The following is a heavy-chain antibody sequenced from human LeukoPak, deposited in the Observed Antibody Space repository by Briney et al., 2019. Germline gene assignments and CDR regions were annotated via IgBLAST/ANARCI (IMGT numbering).Heavy chain of an antibody. CDR2: IKQDGSEK. Sequence: PGGSLRLSCAASGFTFSSYWMSWVRQAPGKGLEWMANIKQDGSEKYYVDSVKGRFTISRDNAKNSLYLQMNSLRAEDTAVYYCAKEQRITITPVDYYYYMDVWGKGTTVTVSS. J-gene: IGHJ6*03. V-gene: IGHV3-7*01. CDR3: AKEQRITITPVDYYYYMDV. D-gene: IGHD3-16*01. CDR1: GFTFSSYW.